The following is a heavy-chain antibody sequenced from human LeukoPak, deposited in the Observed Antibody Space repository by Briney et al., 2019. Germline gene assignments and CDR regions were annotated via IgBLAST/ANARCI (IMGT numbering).Heavy chain of an antibody. Sequence: PGGSLRLSCAASGFTLSSYAMSWVRQAPGKGLEWVSAISDTGNTYHADSVKGRFTISRDNSKNTLYLQMNSLRAEDTAVYYCAKSLLRPGYWGQGTLVTVSS. CDR2: ISDTGNT. D-gene: IGHD3-3*01. CDR3: AKSLLRPGY. J-gene: IGHJ4*02. V-gene: IGHV3-23*01. CDR1: GFTLSSYA.